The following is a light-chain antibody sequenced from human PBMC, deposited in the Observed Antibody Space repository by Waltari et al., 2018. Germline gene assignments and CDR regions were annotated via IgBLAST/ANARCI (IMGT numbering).Light chain of an antibody. V-gene: IGLV7-46*01. CDR3: LLSYSGSWV. Sequence: QTVVTQEPSLTVSPGGTVTLTCAASTGAVTSGHYTYWFQQKPGQAPRTLIYETSNNHSRTPARFSGSLLGGKAALTLSGAQAEDEADYYCLLSYSGSWVFGGGTKLTVL. J-gene: IGLJ3*02. CDR2: ETS. CDR1: TGAVTSGHY.